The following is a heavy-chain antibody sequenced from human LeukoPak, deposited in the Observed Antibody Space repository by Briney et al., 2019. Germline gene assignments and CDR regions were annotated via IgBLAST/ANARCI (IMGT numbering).Heavy chain of an antibody. CDR1: GGSISSGSCY. V-gene: IGHV4-61*02. CDR2: IYTSGST. CDR3: AREEYYDFWSGYYY. Sequence: SETLSLTCTVSGGSISSGSCYWSWIRQPAGKGLEWIGRIYTSGSTNYNPSLKSRVTISVDTSKNQFSLKLSSVTAADAAVYYCAREEYYDFWSGYYYWGQGTLVTVSS. J-gene: IGHJ4*02. D-gene: IGHD3-3*01.